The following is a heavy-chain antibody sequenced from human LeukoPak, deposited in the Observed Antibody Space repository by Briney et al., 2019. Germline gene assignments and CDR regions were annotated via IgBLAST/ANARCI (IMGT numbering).Heavy chain of an antibody. V-gene: IGHV4-61*02. D-gene: IGHD5-12*01. CDR2: IYTSGST. J-gene: IGHJ6*03. CDR1: GGSISSGSYY. CDR3: ARNHRRYGGLYMDV. Sequence: SQTLSLTCTVSGGSISSGSYYWSWIRQPAGKGLEWIGRIYTSGSTNYNPSLKSRVTISVDTSKNQFSLKLSSVTAADTAVYYCARNHRRYGGLYMDVWGKGTTVTVSS.